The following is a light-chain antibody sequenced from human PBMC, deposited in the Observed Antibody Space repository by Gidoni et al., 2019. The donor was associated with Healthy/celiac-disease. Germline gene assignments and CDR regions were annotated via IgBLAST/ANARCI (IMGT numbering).Light chain of an antibody. CDR2: GAS. J-gene: IGKJ4*01. Sequence: EIVFTPSPGPLSLSPGERATLSCRASPSVSSSYLAWYQQKPGQAPRLLIYGASSRATGIPDRFSGSGSGTDFTLTISRLEPEDFAVYYCQQYGSSPLTFGGGTKVEIK. CDR1: PSVSSSY. CDR3: QQYGSSPLT. V-gene: IGKV3-20*01.